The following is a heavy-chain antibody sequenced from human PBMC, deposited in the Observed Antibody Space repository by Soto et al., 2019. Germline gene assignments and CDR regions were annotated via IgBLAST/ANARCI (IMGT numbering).Heavy chain of an antibody. CDR1: GFTFSDHY. CDR3: ARVKECSATTCYARDAFDV. Sequence: QVQLVESGGGLVKPGGSLRLSCAASGFTFSDHYMSWIRQAPGKGLEWVSSISSGGSAIYYADSVKGRFTLSRDNAKNSMYPQMNSLRGEDTAMYYCARVKECSATTCYARDAFDVWGQGTMVTVSS. D-gene: IGHD2-2*01. J-gene: IGHJ3*01. CDR2: ISSGGSAI. V-gene: IGHV3-11*01.